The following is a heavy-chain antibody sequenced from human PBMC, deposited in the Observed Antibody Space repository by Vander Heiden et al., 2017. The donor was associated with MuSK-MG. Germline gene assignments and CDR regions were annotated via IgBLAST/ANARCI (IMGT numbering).Heavy chain of an antibody. D-gene: IGHD6-13*01. V-gene: IGHV3-23*01. CDR2: ISGIGSTT. Sequence: EVQLLESGGGLVQPGGALRLSCAASGFTFRRYVMSWVRQAPGKGLEWVSGISGIGSTTYYADSVKGRFTISRDNSKNTLYLQINSLRGEDTAIYYCAKRAPAAAAKVAFDIWGQGTMVAVSS. J-gene: IGHJ3*02. CDR1: GFTFRRYV. CDR3: AKRAPAAAAKVAFDI.